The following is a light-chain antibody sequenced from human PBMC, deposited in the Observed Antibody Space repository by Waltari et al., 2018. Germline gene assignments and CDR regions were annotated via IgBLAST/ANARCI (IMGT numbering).Light chain of an antibody. CDR1: HGISSS. J-gene: IGKJ3*01. CDR2: AAS. CDR3: QQAKSFPLT. V-gene: IGKV1-12*01. Sequence: DIKMTQSPSSVSASVGDIVPITCRASHGISSSLAWYQQKPGKVPNLLIYAASSLQSGAPSRFSGSGSGTDFTLTISSLQPEDSATYYCQQAKSFPLTFGPGTKVDIK.